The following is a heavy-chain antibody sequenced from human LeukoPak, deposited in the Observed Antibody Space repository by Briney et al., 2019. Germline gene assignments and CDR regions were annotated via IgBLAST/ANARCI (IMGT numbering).Heavy chain of an antibody. CDR1: GFTFDDYA. D-gene: IGHD5-18*01. CDR2: ISWNSGSI. J-gene: IGHJ4*02. CDR3: AKGRGYSYGLPTFDY. Sequence: GGSLGLSCAASGFTFDDYAMHWVRQAPGKGLEWVSGISWNSGSIGYADSVKGRFTISRDNAKNSLYLQMNSLRAEDTALYYCAKGRGYSYGLPTFDYWGQGTLVTVSS. V-gene: IGHV3-9*01.